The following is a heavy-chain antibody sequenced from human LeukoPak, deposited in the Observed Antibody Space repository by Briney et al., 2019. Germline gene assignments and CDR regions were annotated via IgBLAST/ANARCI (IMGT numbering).Heavy chain of an antibody. CDR1: GYTFTGYF. Sequence: GASVKVSCKASGYTFTGYFMHWVRQAPGQGLEWTGWINPNIGVTNYAQKFQGRVTLTRDTSINTAYMELSRLRSDDTAVYYCARGRRSWFDPWGQGTLVTVSS. CDR3: ARGRRSWFDP. V-gene: IGHV1-2*02. J-gene: IGHJ5*02. CDR2: INPNIGVT.